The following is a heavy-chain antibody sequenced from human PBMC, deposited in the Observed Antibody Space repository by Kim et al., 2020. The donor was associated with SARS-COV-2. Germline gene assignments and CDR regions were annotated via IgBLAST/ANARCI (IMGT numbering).Heavy chain of an antibody. CDR1: GFTFSSYS. D-gene: IGHD3-9*01. CDR3: ARASRRMDILTGYYPAQFDY. V-gene: IGHV3-48*04. CDR2: ISSSSSTI. J-gene: IGHJ4*02. Sequence: GGSLRLSCAASGFTFSSYSMNWVRQAPGKGLEWVSYISSSSSTIYYADSVKGRFTISRDNAKNSLYLQMNSLRAEDTAVYYCARASRRMDILTGYYPAQFDYWGQGTLVTVSS.